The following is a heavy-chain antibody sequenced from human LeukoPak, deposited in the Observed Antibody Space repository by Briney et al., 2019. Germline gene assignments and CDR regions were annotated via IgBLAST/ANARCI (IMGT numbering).Heavy chain of an antibody. CDR1: GGSISSYY. CDR3: ARRRYFDWYVDY. V-gene: IGHV4-59*01. D-gene: IGHD3-9*01. CDR2: IYYSGST. J-gene: IGHJ4*02. Sequence: SETLSLTCTVSGGSISSYYWSWIRQPPGEGLEWIGYIYYSGSTNYNPSLKSRVTISVDTSKNQFSLKLSSVTAADTAVYYCARRRYFDWYVDYWGQGTLVTVSS.